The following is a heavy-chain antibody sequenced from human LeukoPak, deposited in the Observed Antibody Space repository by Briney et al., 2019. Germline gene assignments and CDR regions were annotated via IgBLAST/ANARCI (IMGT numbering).Heavy chain of an antibody. CDR1: GFTFSSYP. D-gene: IGHD4-17*01. CDR2: ISYDGSDK. V-gene: IGHV3-30*04. CDR3: ASRHYDFGYY. Sequence: PGGSLRLSCAASGFTFSSYPMHWVRQAPGKGLEWVAVISYDGSDKYYADSVKGRFTISRDNSKNTPYLQMNSLRAEDTAVYYCASRHYDFGYYWGQGTLVTVSS. J-gene: IGHJ4*02.